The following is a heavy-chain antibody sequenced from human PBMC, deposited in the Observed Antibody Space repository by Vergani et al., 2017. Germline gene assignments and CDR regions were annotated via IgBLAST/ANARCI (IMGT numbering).Heavy chain of an antibody. J-gene: IGHJ4*02. Sequence: QVQLVQSGAEVKKPGASVKVSCKASGYTFTSYYMHWVRQAPGQGLEWMGIINPSGGSTSYAQKFQGRVTMTRDTSTSTVYMELSGLRSEDTAVYYCARDWVTGGLDYWGQGTLVTVSS. CDR1: GYTFTSYY. CDR3: ARDWVTGGLDY. CDR2: INPSGGST. D-gene: IGHD4-23*01. V-gene: IGHV1-46*01.